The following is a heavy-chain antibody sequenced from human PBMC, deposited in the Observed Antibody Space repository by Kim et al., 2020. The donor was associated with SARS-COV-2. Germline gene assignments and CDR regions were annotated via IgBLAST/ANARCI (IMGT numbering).Heavy chain of an antibody. Sequence: SVKVSCKASGGTFSSYAISWVRQAPGQGLEWMGGIIPIFGTANYAQKFQGRVTITADESTSTAYMELSSLRSEDTAVYYCVREPWDNRAGGVDYWGQGTLVTVSS. CDR2: IIPIFGTA. V-gene: IGHV1-69*13. D-gene: IGHD1-1*01. CDR1: GGTFSSYA. J-gene: IGHJ4*02. CDR3: VREPWDNRAGGVDY.